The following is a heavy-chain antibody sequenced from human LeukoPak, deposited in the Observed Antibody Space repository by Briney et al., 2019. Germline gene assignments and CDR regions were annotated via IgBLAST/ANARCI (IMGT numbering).Heavy chain of an antibody. D-gene: IGHD5-18*01. J-gene: IGHJ4*02. V-gene: IGHV1-46*01. CDR3: ARDLGDVDTAMVEYYFDY. CDR2: INPSCGST. CDR1: GYTFTSYY. Sequence: ASVKVSCKASGYTFTSYYMHWVRQAPGQGLEWMGIINPSCGSTSYAQKFQGRVTMTRDTSTSTVYMELSSLRSEDTAVYYCARDLGDVDTAMVEYYFDYWGQGTLVTVSS.